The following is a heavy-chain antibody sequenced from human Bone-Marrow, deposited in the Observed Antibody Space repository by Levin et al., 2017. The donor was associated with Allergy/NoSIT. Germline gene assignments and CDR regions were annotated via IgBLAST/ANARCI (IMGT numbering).Heavy chain of an antibody. CDR3: AQARGNDF. J-gene: IGHJ4*02. Sequence: TGGSLRLSCAASGFTFNTYAMSWVRQAPGKGLEWVSAINSNGDGTYYADSVKGRFSISRDNSKSTMYLQMTNLRADDTAIYYCAQARGNDFWGPGTLVTVSS. CDR1: GFTFNTYA. V-gene: IGHV3-23*01. D-gene: IGHD3-10*01. CDR2: INSNGDGT.